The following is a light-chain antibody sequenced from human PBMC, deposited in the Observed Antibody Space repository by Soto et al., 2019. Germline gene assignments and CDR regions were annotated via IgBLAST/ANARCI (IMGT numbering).Light chain of an antibody. CDR2: DVS. V-gene: IGLV2-14*01. J-gene: IGLJ1*01. CDR3: SSYTSSITRV. Sequence: QSVLTQPASVSGSPGQSIAISCTGTSSDVGGYNYVSWYQLHPDKAPKLIIYDVSNRPSGVSNRFSCSKSGNTASLTISGLQPEDEADYYCSSYTSSITRVFGTGTKVTVL. CDR1: SSDVGGYNY.